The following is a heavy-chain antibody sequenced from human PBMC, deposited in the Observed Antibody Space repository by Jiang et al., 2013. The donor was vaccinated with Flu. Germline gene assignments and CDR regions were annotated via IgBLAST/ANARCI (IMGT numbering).Heavy chain of an antibody. D-gene: IGHD3-3*01. V-gene: IGHV5-51*01. CDR3: ARQRARRITIFGVVHDAFDI. Sequence: ISCKGSGYSFTSYWIGWVRQMPGKGLEWMGIIYPGDSDTRYSPSFQGQVTISADKSISTAYLQWSSLKASDTAMYYCARQRARRITIFGVVHDAFDIWGQGTMVTISS. CDR1: GYSFTSYW. CDR2: IYPGDSDT. J-gene: IGHJ3*02.